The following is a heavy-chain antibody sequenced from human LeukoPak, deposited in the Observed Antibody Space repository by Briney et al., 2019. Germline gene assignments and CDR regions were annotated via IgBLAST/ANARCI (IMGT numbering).Heavy chain of an antibody. CDR1: GFTLSSYS. J-gene: IGHJ4*02. CDR3: ARDTRGYDILTGYQGDY. V-gene: IGHV3-21*01. D-gene: IGHD3-9*01. Sequence: GGSLRLSCAASGFTLSSYSMNWVRQAPGKGLEWVSSISSSSSYIYYADSVKGRFTISRDNAKNSLYLQMNSLSAEDTAVYYCARDTRGYDILTGYQGDYWGQGTLVTVSS. CDR2: ISSSSSYI.